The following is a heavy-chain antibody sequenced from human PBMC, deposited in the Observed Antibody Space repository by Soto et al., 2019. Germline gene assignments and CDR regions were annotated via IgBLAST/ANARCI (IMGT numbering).Heavy chain of an antibody. CDR2: ISGSGGST. V-gene: IGHV3-23*01. J-gene: IGHJ4*02. Sequence: EVQLLESGGGLVQPGGSLRLSCAASGFTFSSYAMSWVRQAPGKGLEWVSAISGSGGSTYYADSVKGRFTISRDNSKNTLYLQMNSLRAEDTAVYYCAKDLDGSGTPPPSLFDYWGQGTLVTVSS. CDR3: AKDLDGSGTPPPSLFDY. CDR1: GFTFSSYA. D-gene: IGHD3-10*01.